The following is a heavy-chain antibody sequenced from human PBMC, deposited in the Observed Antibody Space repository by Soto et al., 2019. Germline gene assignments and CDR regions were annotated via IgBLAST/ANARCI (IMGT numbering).Heavy chain of an antibody. D-gene: IGHD6-13*01. CDR3: ARDRRIAAAGTNWFDP. CDR2: IYYSGST. V-gene: IGHV4-59*01. CDR1: GGSISSYY. Sequence: SETLSLTCTVSGGSISSYYWSWIRQPPGKGLEWIGYIYYSGSTNYNPSLKSRVTISVDTSKNQFSLKLSSVTAADTAVYYCARDRRIAAAGTNWFDPWGQGTLVTVSS. J-gene: IGHJ5*02.